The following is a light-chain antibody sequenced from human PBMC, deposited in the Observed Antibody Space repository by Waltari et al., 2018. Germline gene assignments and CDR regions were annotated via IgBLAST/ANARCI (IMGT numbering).Light chain of an antibody. J-gene: IGLJ3*02. CDR3: CSFTRTSTWV. Sequence: QSALTQPASVSGSPGQSITISCTGTSSDIGGYNYVSWYQQYPGKAPKLIIYSVSPRPSGTSNHFSASKSGITASLTISGLLAEDEADYFCCSFTRTSTWVFGGGTKLTVL. CDR1: SSDIGGYNY. V-gene: IGLV2-14*03. CDR2: SVS.